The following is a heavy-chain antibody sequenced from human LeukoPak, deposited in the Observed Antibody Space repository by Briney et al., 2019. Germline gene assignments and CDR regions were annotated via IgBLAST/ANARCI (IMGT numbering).Heavy chain of an antibody. CDR2: IKTDGTYA. J-gene: IGHJ3*02. CDR3: VRWQDI. Sequence: PGGSLRLSCAASGFTFSNYWMHWVRQAPGKGLVWVSRIKTDGTYANYAESVKGRFTVSRDNAKNTLHLQMNSLRAEDTAVYYCVRWQDIWGQGTMVTVSS. V-gene: IGHV3-74*01. CDR1: GFTFSNYW.